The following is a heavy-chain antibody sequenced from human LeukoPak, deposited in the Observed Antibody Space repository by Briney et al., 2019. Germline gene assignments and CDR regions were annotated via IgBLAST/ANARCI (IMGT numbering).Heavy chain of an antibody. V-gene: IGHV3-23*01. CDR1: GFTFSHYA. CDR2: IDANGDAT. J-gene: IGHJ4*02. Sequence: GGSLRLSCVASGFTFSHYAMNWVRQTPGKGLEWVSLIDANGDATYYADSVKGRFIMSRDNSKDTAYLHMHSLGAEDTALYSCARGTPTLDYWGQGTLVTVS. CDR3: ARGTPTLDY.